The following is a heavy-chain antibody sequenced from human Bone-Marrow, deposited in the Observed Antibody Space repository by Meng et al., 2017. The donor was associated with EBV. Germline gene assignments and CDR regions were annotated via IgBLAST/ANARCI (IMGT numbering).Heavy chain of an antibody. CDR3: ARVSAGGIAVAGPAGGFDY. Sequence: VQSGPEVQKPVAPLTVSCKASGYPFISYYIHWVRQAPGQGLEWMGWINPNNGDTKFAQKFQGRVTLTRDTSIRTAYMDLNRLGSDDTAVYYCARVSAGGIAVAGPAGGFDYWGQGTLVTVSS. V-gene: IGHV1-2*02. CDR2: INPNNGDT. D-gene: IGHD6-19*01. J-gene: IGHJ4*02. CDR1: GYPFISYY.